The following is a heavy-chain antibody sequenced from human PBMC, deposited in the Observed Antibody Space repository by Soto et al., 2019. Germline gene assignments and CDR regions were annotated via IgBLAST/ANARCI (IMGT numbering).Heavy chain of an antibody. V-gene: IGHV4-61*01. J-gene: IGHJ6*02. CDR1: GGSVSSGRYY. CDR2: LYDSGST. D-gene: IGHD3-10*01. CDR3: AGAYYYGSGRGRSMDV. Sequence: QVQLQESGPGLVKTSETLSLTCTVSGGSVSSGRYYWGWIRQPPGKGLEWIGYLYDSGSTNYNPSLKSRVTISADTSKNQFSLKLSSVTAADTAVYYCAGAYYYGSGRGRSMDVWGQGTTVTVSS.